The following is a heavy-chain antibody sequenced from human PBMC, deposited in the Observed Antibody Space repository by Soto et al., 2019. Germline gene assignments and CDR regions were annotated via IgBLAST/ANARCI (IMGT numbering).Heavy chain of an antibody. CDR3: ARTRVEWALYFDN. Sequence: EVQLVESGGGLIQPGGSLSLSCEASGFSFSDSGMNWVRRAPGKGLEWISYISSSSRTIYYAASVEGRFTVSRDNVKSSVPLQMNSLRGADTGVYYCARTRVEWALYFDNLGRGTLVTVSS. D-gene: IGHD3-3*01. CDR1: GFSFSDSG. V-gene: IGHV3-48*01. CDR2: ISSSSRTI. J-gene: IGHJ4*02.